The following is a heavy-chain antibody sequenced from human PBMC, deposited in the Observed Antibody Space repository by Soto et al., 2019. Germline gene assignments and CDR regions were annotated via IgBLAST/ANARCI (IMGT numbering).Heavy chain of an antibody. J-gene: IGHJ4*02. CDR1: GLTFSDFV. CDR2: IWYDGANA. Sequence: QVQLVQSGGGVVQPGKSLRLSCEVSGLTFSDFVMHWVRQAPGKGLEWVAVIWYDGANAYYADSVKGRFSVSRDNSKNTLYLEMNSLRAEDTAVYFCARDPLLIGGPSGRMGGYFDFWGQGDLVTVSS. CDR3: ARDPLLIGGPSGRMGGYFDF. D-gene: IGHD3-10*01. V-gene: IGHV3-33*01.